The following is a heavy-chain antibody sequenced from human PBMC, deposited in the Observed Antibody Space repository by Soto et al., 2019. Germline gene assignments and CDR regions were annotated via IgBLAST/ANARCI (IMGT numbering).Heavy chain of an antibody. J-gene: IGHJ3*02. Sequence: EVQLVESGGGLVQPGRSLRLSCTASGFTFGDYAMSWVRQAPGKGLEWVGFIRSKAYGGTTEYAASVKGRFTISRDDSKSIAYLQMNSLKTEDTAVYYCTRVYPPSWYSGSYYNAFDIWGQGTMVTVSS. V-gene: IGHV3-49*04. D-gene: IGHD1-26*01. CDR3: TRVYPPSWYSGSYYNAFDI. CDR1: GFTFGDYA. CDR2: IRSKAYGGTT.